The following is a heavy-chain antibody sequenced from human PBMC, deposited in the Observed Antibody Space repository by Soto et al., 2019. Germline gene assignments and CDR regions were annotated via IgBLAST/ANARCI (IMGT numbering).Heavy chain of an antibody. V-gene: IGHV3-30-3*01. CDR2: ISYDGSNK. Sequence: GGSLRLSCAASGFTFSSYAMHWVRPAPGKGLEWVAVISYDGSNKYYADSVKGRFTISRDNSKTTLYLQMNSLRAEDTAVYYCAREAGDIVVVVAATPNWFDPWGQGTLVTVSS. CDR1: GFTFSSYA. J-gene: IGHJ5*02. CDR3: AREAGDIVVVVAATPNWFDP. D-gene: IGHD2-15*01.